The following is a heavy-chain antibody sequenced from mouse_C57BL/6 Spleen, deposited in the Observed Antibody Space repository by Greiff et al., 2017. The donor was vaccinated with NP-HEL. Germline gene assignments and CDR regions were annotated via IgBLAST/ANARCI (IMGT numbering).Heavy chain of an antibody. CDR2: IDPNSGGT. J-gene: IGHJ3*01. CDR1: GYTFTSYW. V-gene: IGHV1-72*01. CDR3: ARKGIYYGNYEAWFAY. D-gene: IGHD2-1*01. Sequence: VKLSCKASGYTFTSYWMHWVKQRPGRGLEWIGRIDPNSGGTKYNEKFKSKATLTVDKPSSTAYMQLSSLTSEDSAVYYCARKGIYYGNYEAWFAYWGQGTLVTVSA.